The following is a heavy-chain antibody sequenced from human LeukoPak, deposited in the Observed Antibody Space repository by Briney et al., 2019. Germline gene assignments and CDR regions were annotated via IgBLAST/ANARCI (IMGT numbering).Heavy chain of an antibody. D-gene: IGHD2-2*02. Sequence: PGGSLRLSCAASGFTFDDYAMHWVRQAPGKGLEWVSGISWNSGSIGYADSVKGRFTISRDNAKNSLYLQMNSLRAEDTALYYCAKSGYQLLYHNFDYWGQGTLATVSS. J-gene: IGHJ4*02. V-gene: IGHV3-9*01. CDR2: ISWNSGSI. CDR3: AKSGYQLLYHNFDY. CDR1: GFTFDDYA.